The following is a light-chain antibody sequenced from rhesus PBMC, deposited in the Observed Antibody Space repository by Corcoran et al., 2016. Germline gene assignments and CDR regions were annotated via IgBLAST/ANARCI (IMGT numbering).Light chain of an antibody. J-gene: IGKJ2*01. CDR3: LQYRSSPYN. Sequence: DIQMTQSPSSLSASVGDTVTITCQASQGISSWLGWYQQKPGKAPKFLIYKASTLQSGVPSRFSGMGSGTGFTLTISSLQPEDFATYYCLQYRSSPYNFGQGTKVESK. CDR2: KAS. CDR1: QGISSW. V-gene: IGKV1-22*01.